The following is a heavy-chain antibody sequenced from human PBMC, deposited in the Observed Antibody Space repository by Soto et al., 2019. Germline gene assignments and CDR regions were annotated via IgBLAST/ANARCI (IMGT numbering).Heavy chain of an antibody. CDR1: GFTFSSYA. J-gene: IGHJ5*02. D-gene: IGHD3-22*01. CDR3: ARILYYYDSSGYRGVNWFDP. Sequence: GGSLRLSCAASGFTFSSYAMSWVRQAPGKGLEWVSAISGSGGSTYYADSVKGRFTTSRDNSKNTLYLQMNSLRAEDTAVYYCARILYYYDSSGYRGVNWFDPWGQGTLVTVSS. CDR2: ISGSGGST. V-gene: IGHV3-23*01.